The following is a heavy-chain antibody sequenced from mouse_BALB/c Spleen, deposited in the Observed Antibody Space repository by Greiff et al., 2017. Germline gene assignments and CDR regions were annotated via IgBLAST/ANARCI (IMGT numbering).Heavy chain of an antibody. Sequence: QVQLQQSGAELARPGASVKLSCKASGFTFTDYYINWVKQRPGQGLEWIGEINPGSGNTYYNEKFKGKATLTADNSSSTAYMQLSSLTSEDSAVYFCARGGCSNYGFAYWGQGTLVTVSA. CDR1: GFTFTDYY. D-gene: IGHD2-5*01. J-gene: IGHJ3*01. V-gene: IGHV1-76*01. CDR2: INPGSGNT. CDR3: ARGGCSNYGFAY.